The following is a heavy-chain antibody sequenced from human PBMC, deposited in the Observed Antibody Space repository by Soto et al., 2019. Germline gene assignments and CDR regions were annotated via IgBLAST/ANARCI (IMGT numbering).Heavy chain of an antibody. J-gene: IGHJ2*01. CDR2: INHSGST. D-gene: IGHD7-27*01. V-gene: IGHV4-34*01. CDR3: ASAGDPLPSRYFDL. Sequence: SETLSLTCAVYGGSFSGYYWSWIRQPPGKELEWIGEINHSGSTNYNPSLKSRVTISVDTSKNQFSLKLSSVTAADTAVYYCASAGDPLPSRYFDLWGRGTLVTVSS. CDR1: GGSFSGYY.